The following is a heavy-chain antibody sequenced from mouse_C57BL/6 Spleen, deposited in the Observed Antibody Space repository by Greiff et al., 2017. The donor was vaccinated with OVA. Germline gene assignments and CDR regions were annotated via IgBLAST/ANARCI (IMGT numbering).Heavy chain of an antibody. V-gene: IGHV1-80*01. CDR1: GYAFSSYW. J-gene: IGHJ3*01. CDR3: ARRDSSGPAWFAY. CDR2: IYPGDGDT. D-gene: IGHD3-2*02. Sequence: VKLVESGAELVKPGASVKISCKASGYAFSSYWMNWVKQRPGKGLEWIGQIYPGDGDTNYNGKFKGKATLTADKSSSTAYMQLSSLTSEDSAVYFCARRDSSGPAWFAYWGQGTLVTVSA.